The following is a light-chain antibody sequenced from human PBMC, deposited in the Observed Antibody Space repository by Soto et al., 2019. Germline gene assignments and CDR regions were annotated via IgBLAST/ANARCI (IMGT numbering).Light chain of an antibody. Sequence: TQMTQSPSSLSACVGNRVPITCRASQSISTYLNWYQKKPGKAPNLLIYDASRLQSGVPSRFSGSGGGTDFTLSISSVQPEDFATYFCQQSYMDPITFGQGVRLEI. V-gene: IGKV1-39*01. CDR2: DAS. CDR3: QQSYMDPIT. J-gene: IGKJ5*01. CDR1: QSISTY.